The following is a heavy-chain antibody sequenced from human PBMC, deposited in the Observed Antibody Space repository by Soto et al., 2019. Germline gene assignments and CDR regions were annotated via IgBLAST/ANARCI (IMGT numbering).Heavy chain of an antibody. Sequence: QVQLVQSGAEVKKPGSSVKVSCKASGGTFSSYAISWVRQAPGQGLEWMGGIIPIFGTANYAQKFQGRVTITADESTSTAYMELSSLRSEGTAVYYCAREENPDIVVVGAFDIWGQGTMVTVSS. CDR3: AREENPDIVVVGAFDI. CDR1: GGTFSSYA. V-gene: IGHV1-69*01. CDR2: IIPIFGTA. J-gene: IGHJ3*02. D-gene: IGHD2-15*01.